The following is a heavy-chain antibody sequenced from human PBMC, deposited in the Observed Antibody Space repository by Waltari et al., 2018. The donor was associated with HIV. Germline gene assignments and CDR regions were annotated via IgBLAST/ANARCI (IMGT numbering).Heavy chain of an antibody. CDR2: TRYDGTNK. CDR3: AKAPHHYDSSGPVY. D-gene: IGHD3-22*01. J-gene: IGHJ4*02. CDR1: GLTLSNYG. Sequence: QVQLVEPGGGGVQLGGSLRLSCHASGLTLSNYGMHWVRQAPGKGLQWVAFTRYDGTNKYYVDSVKGRFIISRDNSKNTLSLQMHSLRAEDTAVYYCAKAPHHYDSSGPVYWGQGTLVTVSS. V-gene: IGHV3-30*02.